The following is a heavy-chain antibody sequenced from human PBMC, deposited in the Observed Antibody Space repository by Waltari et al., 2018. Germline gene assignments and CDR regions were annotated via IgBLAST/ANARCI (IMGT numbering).Heavy chain of an antibody. CDR1: GGTFSSYA. CDR3: ARAGIAAAAHRVSLGGMDV. V-gene: IGHV1-69*04. J-gene: IGHJ6*02. Sequence: QVQLVQSGAEVKKPGSSVKVSCKASGGTFSSYAISWVRQAPGQGLEWMGRISPILGIANHAQRFQGRVTITADKSTSTAYMELSSLRSEDTAVYYCARAGIAAAAHRVSLGGMDVWGQGTTVTVSS. CDR2: ISPILGIA. D-gene: IGHD6-13*01.